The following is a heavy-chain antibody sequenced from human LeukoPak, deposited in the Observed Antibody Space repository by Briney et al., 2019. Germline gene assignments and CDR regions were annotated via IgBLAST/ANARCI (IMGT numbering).Heavy chain of an antibody. CDR3: ARGLGVVGSTRD. Sequence: PSETLSLTCTVSGASISSYYWSWIRQPPGKGLEWIGYIYDGGSTNYNPSLKSRVTISADASKNQFSLRLSSVTAADTAVYYCARGLGVVGSTRDWGQGTLVTVSS. D-gene: IGHD1-26*01. V-gene: IGHV4-59*01. J-gene: IGHJ4*02. CDR1: GASISSYY. CDR2: IYDGGST.